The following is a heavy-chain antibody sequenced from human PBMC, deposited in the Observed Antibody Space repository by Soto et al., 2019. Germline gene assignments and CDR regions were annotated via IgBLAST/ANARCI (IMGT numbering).Heavy chain of an antibody. CDR1: GYTFTSYG. D-gene: IGHD6-13*01. CDR3: ARDWVLYSSSSNWFDP. J-gene: IGHJ5*02. CDR2: ISAYYGNT. Sequence: QVQLVQSGAEVKKPGASVKVSCKASGYTFTSYGISWVRQAPGQGLEWMGWISAYYGNTNYAQKLQGRVTMTTDTSTSTAYMEPRSLRSDDTAVYYCARDWVLYSSSSNWFDPWGQGTLVTVSS. V-gene: IGHV1-18*04.